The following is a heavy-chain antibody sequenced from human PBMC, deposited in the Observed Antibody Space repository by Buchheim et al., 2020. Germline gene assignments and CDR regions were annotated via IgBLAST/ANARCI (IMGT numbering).Heavy chain of an antibody. J-gene: IGHJ6*02. Sequence: QVQLVQSGAEVKKPGASVKVSCKASGYTFTGYYMHWVRQAPGQGLEWMGWINPNSGGTNYAQKFQGWVTMTRDTSISTAYMELSRLRSDDTAVYYCARALGYCTNGVCSEVRYYYYYGMDVWGQGTT. CDR3: ARALGYCTNGVCSEVRYYYYYGMDV. D-gene: IGHD2-8*01. CDR2: INPNSGGT. CDR1: GYTFTGYY. V-gene: IGHV1-2*04.